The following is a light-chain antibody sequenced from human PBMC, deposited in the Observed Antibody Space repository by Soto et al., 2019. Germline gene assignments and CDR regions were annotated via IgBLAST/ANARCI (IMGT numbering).Light chain of an antibody. J-gene: IGKJ5*01. V-gene: IGKV3-15*01. CDR3: QQYHYWPPIT. Sequence: EIVLTQSPATLTLPPGEGVTLSCRASQSVSSNLAWYQQKPGQAPRLLIYGASTRATGIPARFSGSGSGTEFALTISSLQSEDFAVYYCQQYHYWPPITFGQGTLLEI. CDR1: QSVSSN. CDR2: GAS.